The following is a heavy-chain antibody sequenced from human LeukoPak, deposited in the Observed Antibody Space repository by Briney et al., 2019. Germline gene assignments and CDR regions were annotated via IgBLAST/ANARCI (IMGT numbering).Heavy chain of an antibody. CDR2: ISSSSSYI. Sequence: PGGSLRLSCAASGFTFSSYSMNWVRQAPGKGLEWVSSISSSSSYIYYADSVKGRFTISRDNAKNSLYLQMNSLRAEDTAVYYCAKSPYASDYYMDVWGKGTTVTVCS. CDR3: AKSPYASDYYMDV. J-gene: IGHJ6*03. CDR1: GFTFSSYS. D-gene: IGHD4-17*01. V-gene: IGHV3-21*01.